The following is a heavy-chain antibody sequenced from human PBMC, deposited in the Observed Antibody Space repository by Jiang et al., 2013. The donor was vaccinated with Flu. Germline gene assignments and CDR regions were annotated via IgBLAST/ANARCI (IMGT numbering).Heavy chain of an antibody. D-gene: IGHD3-10*01. CDR2: ISWNSGSI. CDR3: AKDMRYYGSGSYYNGAYYYGMDV. CDR1: GFTFDDYA. Sequence: QPGRSLRLSCAASGFTFDDYAMHWVRQAPGKGLEWVSGISWNSGSIGYADSVKGRFTISRDNAKNSLYLQMNSLRAEDTALYYCAKDMRYYGSGSYYNGAYYYGMDVWGQGTTVTVSS. V-gene: IGHV3-9*01. J-gene: IGHJ6*02.